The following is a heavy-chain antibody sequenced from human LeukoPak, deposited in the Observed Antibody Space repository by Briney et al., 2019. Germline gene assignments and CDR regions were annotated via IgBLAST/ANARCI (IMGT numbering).Heavy chain of an antibody. V-gene: IGHV4-59*12. D-gene: IGHD1-26*01. CDR2: IYYSGST. Sequence: SETLSLTCTVSGGSISSYYWSWIRQPPGKGLEWIGYIYYSGSTNYNPSLKSRVTISVDTSKNQFSLKLSSVTAADTAVYYCAREIVGANWFDPWGQGTLVTVSS. CDR1: GGSISSYY. J-gene: IGHJ5*02. CDR3: AREIVGANWFDP.